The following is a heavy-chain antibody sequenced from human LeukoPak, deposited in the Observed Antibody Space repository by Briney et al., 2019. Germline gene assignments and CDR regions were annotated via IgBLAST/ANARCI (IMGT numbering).Heavy chain of an antibody. D-gene: IGHD2-21*02. CDR3: VKDLNCGGDCDSAAGH. J-gene: IGHJ4*02. CDR1: GFTFSNYV. CDR2: ISYDGSNK. Sequence: GKSLRLSCAASGFTFSNYVIHWVRQAPGKGLEWVAVISYDGSNKYYVDSVKGRFTISRDNSKNTLFLQMNSLRAEDTAVYYCVKDLNCGGDCDSAAGHWGQGILVTVSS. V-gene: IGHV3-30*18.